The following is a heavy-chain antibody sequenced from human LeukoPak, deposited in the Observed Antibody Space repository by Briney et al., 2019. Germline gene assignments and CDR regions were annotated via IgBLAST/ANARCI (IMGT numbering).Heavy chain of an antibody. D-gene: IGHD3-9*01. CDR3: ARKGRYFDGGFDY. Sequence: SETLSLTCTVSGGSISSYYWSWIRQPPGKGLEWIGYIYYSGSTNYNPSLKSRVTTSVDTSKNQFSLKLSSVTAADTAVYYCARKGRYFDGGFDYWGQGTLVTVSS. CDR1: GGSISSYY. J-gene: IGHJ4*02. CDR2: IYYSGST. V-gene: IGHV4-59*01.